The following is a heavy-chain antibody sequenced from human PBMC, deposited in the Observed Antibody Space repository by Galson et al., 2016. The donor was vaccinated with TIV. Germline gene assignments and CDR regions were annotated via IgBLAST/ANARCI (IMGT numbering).Heavy chain of an antibody. J-gene: IGHJ6*02. CDR2: IYESGTT. CDR3: MREGSTVTMHHYFGMDV. V-gene: IGHV4-38-2*02. D-gene: IGHD4-17*01. CDR1: GQSIKSGYF. Sequence: SETLSLTCTVSGQSIKSGYFWGWIRQPPGKGLQWIGSIYESGTTYSNPSLKSRLTMSIDSSKNEFSLKLSSVTATDTAVYFCMREGSTVTMHHYFGMDVRGQGTTVTVSS.